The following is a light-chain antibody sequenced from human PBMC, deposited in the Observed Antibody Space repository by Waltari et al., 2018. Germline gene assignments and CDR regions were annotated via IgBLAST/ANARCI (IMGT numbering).Light chain of an antibody. Sequence: VLTQSPGTLSLSPGERATLSCRASQSVSRSLAWYQQKPGQAPKLLIYGASTRATGIPDRFTGSGSGTDFSLTISSLEPEDFAIYFCQHYVRLPATF. V-gene: IGKV3-20*01. J-gene: IGKJ1*01. CDR2: GAS. CDR1: QSVSRS. CDR3: QHYVRLPAT.